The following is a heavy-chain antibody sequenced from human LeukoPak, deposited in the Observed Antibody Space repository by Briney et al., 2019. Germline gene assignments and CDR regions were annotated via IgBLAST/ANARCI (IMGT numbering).Heavy chain of an antibody. CDR1: GYTFSGYY. CDR3: VRDRPHNWFDP. J-gene: IGHJ5*02. V-gene: IGHV1-2*02. CDR2: IKPDSGDT. Sequence: ASVKVSCKASGYTFSGYYIHWVRHAPGQGLEWMGLIKPDSGDTNYAQNFRGRVTMTRDTSITTAYMELNRLTSDDTAVYYCVRDRPHNWFDPWGQGTLVAVSS.